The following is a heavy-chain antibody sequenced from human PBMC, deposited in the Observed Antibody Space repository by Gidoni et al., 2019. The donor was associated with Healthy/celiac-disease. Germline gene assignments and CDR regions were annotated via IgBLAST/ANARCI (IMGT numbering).Heavy chain of an antibody. Sequence: QVQLVQSGAEVKKPGSSVTVSCKASGGTFSSYAISWVRQAPGQGLEWMGGIIPIFGTANYAQKFQGRVTITADESTSTAYMELSSLRSEDTAVYYCASGGLPYGSVPYGMDVWGKGTTVTVSS. D-gene: IGHD2-2*01. CDR1: GGTFSSYA. CDR2: IIPIFGTA. J-gene: IGHJ6*04. V-gene: IGHV1-69*01. CDR3: ASGGLPYGSVPYGMDV.